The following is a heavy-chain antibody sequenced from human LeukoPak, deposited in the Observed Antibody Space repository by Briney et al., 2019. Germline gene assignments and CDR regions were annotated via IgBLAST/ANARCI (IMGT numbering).Heavy chain of an antibody. J-gene: IGHJ4*02. CDR2: IYYSGST. CDR1: GGSISSSDHY. D-gene: IGHD6-13*01. CDR3: ARGPGSSSSYYFDY. V-gene: IGHV4-39*07. Sequence: SETLSLTCTVSGGSISSSDHYWGWIRQPPGKGLEWIGSIYYSGSTYYNPSLKSRVTISVDTSKNQFSLKLSSVTAADTAVYYCARGPGSSSSYYFDYWGQGTLVTVSS.